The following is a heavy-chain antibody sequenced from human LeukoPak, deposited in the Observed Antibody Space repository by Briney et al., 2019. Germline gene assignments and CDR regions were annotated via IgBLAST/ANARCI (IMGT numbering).Heavy chain of an antibody. D-gene: IGHD6-19*01. CDR3: ARDVKSKIAVSVLHAVDI. J-gene: IGHJ3*02. Sequence: SETLSLTCTVSGGSISGYYWSWIRQPPGKGLEWIGCVYYSGSTNYNPSLKSRVTISVDTSKNQFSLKLSSVTAADTAVYYCARDVKSKIAVSVLHAVDIRGQGTMVTVSS. CDR2: VYYSGST. V-gene: IGHV4-59*01. CDR1: GGSISGYY.